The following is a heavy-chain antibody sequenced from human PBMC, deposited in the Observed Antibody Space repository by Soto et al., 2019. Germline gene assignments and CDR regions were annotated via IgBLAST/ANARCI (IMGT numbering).Heavy chain of an antibody. D-gene: IGHD2-2*01. Sequence: TGGSLRLSCAASGFTFSSYSMNWVRQAPGKGLEWVSSISSSSSYIYYGDSVKGRFTISRDNAKNSLCLQMNSLRAEDTAVYYCARVIVPAGKYYYYYYMDVWGKGTTVTVSS. CDR2: ISSSSSYI. J-gene: IGHJ6*03. CDR3: ARVIVPAGKYYYYYYMDV. V-gene: IGHV3-21*01. CDR1: GFTFSSYS.